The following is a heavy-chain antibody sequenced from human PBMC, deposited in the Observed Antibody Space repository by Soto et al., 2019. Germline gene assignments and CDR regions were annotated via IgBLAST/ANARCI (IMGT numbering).Heavy chain of an antibody. J-gene: IGHJ5*02. CDR3: AKNQGVELVPLATVDWFDP. CDR2: ISGSGFKK. CDR1: GFIFEKFV. V-gene: IGHV3-23*01. D-gene: IGHD1-26*01. Sequence: PGGPLRLSCAASGFIFEKFVMSWVRQAPGKGLEWISSISGSGFKKYYADSVKGRFTISRDNSKSTVYLELNNLSAEDTAVYHCAKNQGVELVPLATVDWFDPWGQGSVVTVSS.